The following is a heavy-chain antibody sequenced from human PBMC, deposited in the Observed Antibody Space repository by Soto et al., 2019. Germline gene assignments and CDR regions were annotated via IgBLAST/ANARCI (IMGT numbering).Heavy chain of an antibody. CDR1: GFTFRNYV. Sequence: HPGGSLRLSCTASGFTFRNYVMSWVRQAPGRGLEWVSTISASGASTYYADSVKGRFTVSRDNSKNTLYLQMSSLRAEDTAIYYCAKDSDLYDRILYFDYWGQGTLVTVSS. D-gene: IGHD3-22*01. CDR2: ISASGAST. V-gene: IGHV3-23*01. CDR3: AKDSDLYDRILYFDY. J-gene: IGHJ4*02.